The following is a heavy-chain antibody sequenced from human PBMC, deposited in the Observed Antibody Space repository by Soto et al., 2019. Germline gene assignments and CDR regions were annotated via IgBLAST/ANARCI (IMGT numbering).Heavy chain of an antibody. CDR3: GRDLKVTHNVYGMDV. CDR2: IYSAGNT. CDR1: EFTVSSNY. D-gene: IGHD2-21*02. V-gene: IGHV3-53*01. J-gene: IGHJ6*02. Sequence: PGGSLRLSCVASEFTVSSNYMSWVRQAPGKGLEWVSLIYSAGNTYYADSVKGRFTISRDNSKNMLYLEMNSLRAEDTGVYYCGRDLKVTHNVYGMDVWGQGTTVTVSS.